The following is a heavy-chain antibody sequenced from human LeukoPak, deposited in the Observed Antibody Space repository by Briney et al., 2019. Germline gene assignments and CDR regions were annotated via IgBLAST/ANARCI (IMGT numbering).Heavy chain of an antibody. V-gene: IGHV3-48*03. J-gene: IGHJ4*02. CDR3: ARSSGWYG. Sequence: PGGSLRLSCAVSGCSISSYEFYWSRQAPGKGLEWISYISSSGSTIYYADSVKGRFTISRDNAKNSLYLQMNSLRAEDTAVYYCARSSGWYGWGQGTLVTVSS. CDR1: GCSISSYE. CDR2: ISSSGSTI. D-gene: IGHD6-19*01.